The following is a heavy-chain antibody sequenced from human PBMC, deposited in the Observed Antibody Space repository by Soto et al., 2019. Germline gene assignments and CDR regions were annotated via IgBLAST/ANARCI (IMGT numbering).Heavy chain of an antibody. V-gene: IGHV3-21*01. CDR2: ISSSSSYI. CDR3: VRENYFYGRDV. J-gene: IGHJ6*02. Sequence: PGGSLRLSCAASGFTFSSYSMNWVRQAPGKGLEWVSSISSSSSYIYYADSVKGRFTISRDNAKNSLYLQMNSLRVEDTAMSYCVRENYFYGRDVWGQGTAVTVSS. CDR1: GFTFSSYS.